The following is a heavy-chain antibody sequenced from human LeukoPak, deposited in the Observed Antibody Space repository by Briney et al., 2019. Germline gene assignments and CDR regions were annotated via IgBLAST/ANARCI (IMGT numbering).Heavy chain of an antibody. Sequence: GASVKVSCKASGYTFTGYYMHWVRQAPGQGLEWMGWINPNSGGTNYAQKFQGRVTMTRDTSISTAYMELSRLRSDDTAVYYCARVEEYYYDSSGYTLWGQGTMVTVPS. CDR3: ARVEEYYYDSSGYTL. CDR2: INPNSGGT. V-gene: IGHV1-2*02. J-gene: IGHJ3*01. CDR1: GYTFTGYY. D-gene: IGHD3-22*01.